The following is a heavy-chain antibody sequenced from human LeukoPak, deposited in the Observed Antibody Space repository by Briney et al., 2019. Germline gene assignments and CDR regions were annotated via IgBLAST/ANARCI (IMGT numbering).Heavy chain of an antibody. J-gene: IGHJ6*02. CDR2: ISTYNGNT. CDR3: ARWGPVTTTSRVYDYYGMDV. CDR1: RYTFITYG. V-gene: IGHV1-18*01. Sequence: ASVKVSSTASRYTFITYGITWVRQAPGQGLEWMGWISTYNGNTNYAQKLQDRVTMTRVTSTSTVYMELRNLRSDDTAMYYCARWGPVTTTSRVYDYYGMDVWGQGTTVTVSS. D-gene: IGHD4-17*01.